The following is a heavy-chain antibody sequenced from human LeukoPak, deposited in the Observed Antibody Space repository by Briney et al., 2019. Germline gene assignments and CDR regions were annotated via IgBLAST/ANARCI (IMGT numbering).Heavy chain of an antibody. J-gene: IGHJ5*02. Sequence: SETLSLTCTVSGGSISSRSYYWGWIRQPPGKGLEWIGSIYYSGSTYYNPSLQSRVTISVDTSKNQFSLKLSSVTAADTAIYYCARAVIVVAAATQRNWFDPWGQGTLVTVSS. CDR2: IYYSGST. CDR3: ARAVIVVAAATQRNWFDP. CDR1: GGSISSRSYY. D-gene: IGHD2-15*01. V-gene: IGHV4-39*07.